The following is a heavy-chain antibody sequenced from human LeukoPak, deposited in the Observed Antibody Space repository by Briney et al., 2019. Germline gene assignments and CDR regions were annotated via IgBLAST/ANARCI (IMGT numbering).Heavy chain of an antibody. V-gene: IGHV4-61*02. CDR2: IYTSGST. CDR3: AREVVVVAAVSYYYYMDV. D-gene: IGHD2-15*01. Sequence: SETLSLTCTVSGGSSSSGSYYWSWIRQPAGKGLEWIGRIYTSGSTNYNPSLKSRVTISVDTSKNRFSLKLSSVTAADTAVYYCAREVVVVAAVSYYYYMDVWGKGTTVTISS. J-gene: IGHJ6*03. CDR1: GGSSSSGSYY.